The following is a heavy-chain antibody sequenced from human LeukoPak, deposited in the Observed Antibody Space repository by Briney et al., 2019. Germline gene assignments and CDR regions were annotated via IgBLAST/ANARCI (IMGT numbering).Heavy chain of an antibody. CDR2: IRYDGNNK. V-gene: IGHV3-30*02. J-gene: IGHJ6*03. CDR3: AKDDLDSSGWRGPVFYYYYMDV. D-gene: IGHD3-22*01. CDR1: VFTFSSYG. Sequence: GGSLRLFCAASVFTFSSYGMHWVRQAPGKGLEGVAFIRYDGNNKYYADSVKGRFTISRDNYKNTLYLQMNSLRAEDTAVYYCAKDDLDSSGWRGPVFYYYYMDVWGKGTTVTVSS.